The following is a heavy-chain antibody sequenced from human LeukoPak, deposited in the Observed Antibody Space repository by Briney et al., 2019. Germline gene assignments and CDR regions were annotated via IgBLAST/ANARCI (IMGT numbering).Heavy chain of an antibody. J-gene: IGHJ4*02. CDR1: GYSFTSYW. CDR2: IYPGDSDN. V-gene: IGHV5-51*01. D-gene: IGHD5-18*01. Sequence: GESLQISCRGSGYSFTSYWIGWVRQMPGKGREWMGIIYPGDSDNRYSPSFQGQVTISDDKSLSTAYLQWSSLKASDTAMYYCARLIRVGYSYGPYYFDYWGQGTLVTVSS. CDR3: ARLIRVGYSYGPYYFDY.